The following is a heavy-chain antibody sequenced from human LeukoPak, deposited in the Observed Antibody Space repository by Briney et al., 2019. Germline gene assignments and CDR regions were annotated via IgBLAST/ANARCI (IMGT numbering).Heavy chain of an antibody. V-gene: IGHV4-59*01. CDR3: ERLVLGDYFDS. CDR2: IYYSGST. Sequence: SETLSLTCTVSGGSISSYYWSWIRQPPGKGLEWIGYIYYSGSTNYNPSLKSRVTISVATSKNQFSLKLSSVTDADTAVYSCERLVLGDYFDSWGRGTLVTASP. J-gene: IGHJ4*02. D-gene: IGHD3-10*01. CDR1: GGSISSYY.